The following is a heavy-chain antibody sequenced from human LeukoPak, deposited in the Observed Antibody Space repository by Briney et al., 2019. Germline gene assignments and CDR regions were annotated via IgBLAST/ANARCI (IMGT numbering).Heavy chain of an antibody. CDR3: AKDFEGSYGY. V-gene: IGHV3-23*01. Sequence: GGPLRLSCAASGFAFSSYAMSWVRQAPGKGLEWVSTISGGGGSTYYADSVRGRFTISRDNSKNRLYLQMNSLRAEDTAVYYCAKDFEGSYGYWGLGTLVTVSS. CDR1: GFAFSSYA. CDR2: ISGGGGST. D-gene: IGHD3-9*01. J-gene: IGHJ4*02.